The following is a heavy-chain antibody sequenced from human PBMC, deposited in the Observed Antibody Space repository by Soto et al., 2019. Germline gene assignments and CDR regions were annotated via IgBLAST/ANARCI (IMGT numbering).Heavy chain of an antibody. CDR2: IKSKTNGGTT. Sequence: EVRVVESGGGLVRPGGSLRLSCAASGFIFSNAWMSWVRQAPGKGLEWVGRIKSKTNGGTTDYAAPVRGRFSISRDDSKNTMYLQMNSLKTEDTAVYYCTTDDPINRYWGQGTLVTVSS. CDR1: GFIFSNAW. CDR3: TTDDPINRY. V-gene: IGHV3-15*01. J-gene: IGHJ4*02.